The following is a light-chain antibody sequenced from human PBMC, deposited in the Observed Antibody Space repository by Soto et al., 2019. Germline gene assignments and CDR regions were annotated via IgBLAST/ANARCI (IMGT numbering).Light chain of an antibody. CDR2: GAS. V-gene: IGKV1-39*01. CDR3: QQSYSTPLT. CDR1: QSISSY. Sequence: DIQMTQSPSSLSASIGDRVTITCWASQSISSYLNWYQQKPGKAPKLLIYGASSLQSGVPSRFSGSGFGTDFTLTISTLQPEDFATYFCQQSYSTPLTFGQGTKVEIK. J-gene: IGKJ1*01.